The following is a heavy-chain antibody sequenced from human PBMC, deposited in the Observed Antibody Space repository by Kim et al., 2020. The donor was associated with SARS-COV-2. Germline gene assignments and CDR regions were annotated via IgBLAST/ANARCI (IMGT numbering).Heavy chain of an antibody. V-gene: IGHV5-10-1*01. CDR1: GYSFTSYW. J-gene: IGHJ5*02. Sequence: GESLKISCKGSGYSFTSYWISWVRQMPGKGLEWIGRIDPSDSYTNYSPSFQGHVTISADKSISTAYLQWSSLKASDTAMYYCATGGYSYGYLAHWFDPWGQGTLVTVSS. CDR3: ATGGYSYGYLAHWFDP. CDR2: IDPSDSYT. D-gene: IGHD5-18*01.